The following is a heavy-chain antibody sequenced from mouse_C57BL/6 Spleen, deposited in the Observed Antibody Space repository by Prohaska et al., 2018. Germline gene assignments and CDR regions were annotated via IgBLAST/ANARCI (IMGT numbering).Heavy chain of an antibody. CDR3: ARFPRGHAMDY. D-gene: IGHD3-1*01. Sequence: SLSCAASGFTFTDYYMSWVRQPPGKALEWLGFIRNKANGYTTEYSASVKGRFTISRDNSQSILYLQMNALRAEDSATYYCARFPRGHAMDYWGQGTSVTVSS. CDR1: GFTFTDYY. J-gene: IGHJ4*01. V-gene: IGHV7-3*01. CDR2: IRNKANGYTT.